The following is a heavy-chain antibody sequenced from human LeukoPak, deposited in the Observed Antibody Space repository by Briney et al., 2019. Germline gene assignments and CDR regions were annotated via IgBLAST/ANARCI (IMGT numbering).Heavy chain of an antibody. Sequence: GGSLRLSCAASGFTFTNYAMIWVRQAPGRGLEWVSAIRSGGDGTLYADSVKGRFTISRDNSKNTLFLQMNNMRAVDMAVYYCARDPNGDYVGAFEMWGPGTKVTVS. D-gene: IGHD4-17*01. CDR3: ARDPNGDYVGAFEM. V-gene: IGHV3-23*01. CDR2: IRSGGDGT. CDR1: GFTFTNYA. J-gene: IGHJ3*02.